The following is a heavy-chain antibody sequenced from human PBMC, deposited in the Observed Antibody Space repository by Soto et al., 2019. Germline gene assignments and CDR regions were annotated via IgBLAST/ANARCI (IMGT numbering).Heavy chain of an antibody. CDR1: GFSFSSYE. CDR2: IGGSGGTK. V-gene: IGHV3-48*03. CDR3: ARDRGGDVGQFLFPDGFDL. J-gene: IGHJ3*01. Sequence: GGSLRLSWAASGFSFSSYEMNWVRQAPGKGLEWISYIGGSGGTKYSADSVKGRFIIPRDNAQNSLYLQMNSLRVEDTAVYYCARDRGGDVGQFLFPDGFDLWGKGTMVTVSS. D-gene: IGHD3-10*01.